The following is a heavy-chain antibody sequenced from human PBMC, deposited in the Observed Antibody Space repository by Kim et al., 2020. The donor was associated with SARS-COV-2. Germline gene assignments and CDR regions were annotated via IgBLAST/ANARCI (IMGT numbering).Heavy chain of an antibody. Sequence: GGSLRLSCAASGFTFDDYAMHWVRQAPGKGLEWVSGISWNSGSIGYADSVKGRFTISRDNAKNSLYLQMNSLRAGDTALYYCAKASYHYDSSGPPGYYFDYWGQGTLVTVSS. CDR2: ISWNSGSI. CDR3: AKASYHYDSSGPPGYYFDY. CDR1: GFTFDDYA. D-gene: IGHD3-22*01. V-gene: IGHV3-9*01. J-gene: IGHJ4*02.